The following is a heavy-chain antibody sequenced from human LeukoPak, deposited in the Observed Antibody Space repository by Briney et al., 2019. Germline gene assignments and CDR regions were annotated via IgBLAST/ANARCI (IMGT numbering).Heavy chain of an antibody. CDR1: GGSISSSSYY. CDR3: AGPDGSSDY. CDR2: IYYSGST. Sequence: PSETLSLTCTVSGGSISSSSYYWGWIRQPPGKGLEWIGSIYYSGSTYYNPSLKSRVTISVDTSKNQFSLKLSSVTAADTAVYYCAGPDGSSDYWGQGTLVTVSS. J-gene: IGHJ4*02. D-gene: IGHD5-24*01. V-gene: IGHV4-39*01.